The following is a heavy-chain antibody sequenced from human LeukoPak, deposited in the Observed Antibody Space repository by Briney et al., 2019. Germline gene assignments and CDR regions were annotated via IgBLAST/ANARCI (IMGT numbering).Heavy chain of an antibody. J-gene: IGHJ4*02. CDR2: IYYSGST. CDR1: GGSISSYY. Sequence: PSETLSLTCTVSGGSISSYYWSWIRQPPGKGLEWIGYIYYSGSTNYNPSLKSRVTISVDTSKNQFSLKLSSVTSADTAVYYCATGTYYYDSSGYRGYYFGYWGQGTLVTVSS. CDR3: ATGTYYYDSSGYRGYYFGY. V-gene: IGHV4-59*01. D-gene: IGHD3-22*01.